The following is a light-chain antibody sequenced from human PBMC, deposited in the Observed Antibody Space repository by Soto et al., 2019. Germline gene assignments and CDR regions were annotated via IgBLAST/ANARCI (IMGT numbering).Light chain of an antibody. CDR1: QSVRNNY. V-gene: IGKV3-20*01. CDR2: GAS. Sequence: ENVLTQSPGTLSLSPGERATLSCRASQSVRNNYLAWYQQKPGQGPRLLIYGASTRATGIPDRFSGSGSGTDFTLTISRLEPEDFAVYXXXQXXXXXRTFXXGTKVDIK. J-gene: IGKJ1*01. CDR3: XQXXXXXRT.